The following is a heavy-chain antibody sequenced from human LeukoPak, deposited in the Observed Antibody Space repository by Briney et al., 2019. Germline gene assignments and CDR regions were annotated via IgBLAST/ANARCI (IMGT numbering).Heavy chain of an antibody. J-gene: IGHJ4*02. CDR3: ARDPGPDTVALDY. D-gene: IGHD4-17*01. V-gene: IGHV3-33*08. Sequence: GGSLRLSCAASGFTFSSYSMNWVRQAPGKGLEWVAVIWYDGSNKYYADSVKGRFTISRDNSKNTLYLQMNSLRAEDTAVYYCARDPGPDTVALDYWGQGTLVTVSS. CDR2: IWYDGSNK. CDR1: GFTFSSYS.